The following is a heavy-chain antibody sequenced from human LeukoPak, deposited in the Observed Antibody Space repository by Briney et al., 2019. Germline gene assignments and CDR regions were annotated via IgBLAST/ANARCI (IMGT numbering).Heavy chain of an antibody. J-gene: IGHJ6*03. CDR2: VYYTGST. Sequence: SETLSLTCTVSGGSIGRDDWSWIRQPPGKGLEWIGYVYYTGSTNYNPSLKSRVTISVDTSKNQFSLKLSSVTAADTAVYHCAGERGYYYGSGYYYYMGVWGKGTTVTISS. V-gene: IGHV4-59*01. D-gene: IGHD3-10*01. CDR3: AGERGYYYGSGYYYYMGV. CDR1: GGSIGRDD.